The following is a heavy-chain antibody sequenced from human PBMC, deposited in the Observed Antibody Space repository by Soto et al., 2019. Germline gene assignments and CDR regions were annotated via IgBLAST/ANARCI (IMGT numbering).Heavy chain of an antibody. V-gene: IGHV4-30-4*01. J-gene: IGHJ6*02. CDR2: IYYTGNT. Sequence: TLSVTCSVSVGSSSTGDNYWSWIRQSPGKGLEWIGYIYYTGNTYYNPSLESRVSISVDTSKNQFSLKLSSVTAADTAVYYCARDPFDGIDVWGQGTTVTVSS. CDR3: ARDPFDGIDV. CDR1: VGSSSTGDNY.